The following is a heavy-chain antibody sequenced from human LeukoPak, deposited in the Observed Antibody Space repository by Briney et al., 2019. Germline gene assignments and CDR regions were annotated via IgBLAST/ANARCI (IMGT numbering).Heavy chain of an antibody. CDR3: ARDRPVYGESN. CDR2: INQDASEK. Sequence: GGSPRLSCAASGLTISRYWMSWVRQAPGKGLEWVANINQDASEKYYVDSVKGRFTISRDNAKNSLYLQMNRLRAEDTAVYYCARDRPVYGESNWGQGTLVTVSS. D-gene: IGHD4-17*01. V-gene: IGHV3-7*03. CDR1: GLTISRYW. J-gene: IGHJ4*02.